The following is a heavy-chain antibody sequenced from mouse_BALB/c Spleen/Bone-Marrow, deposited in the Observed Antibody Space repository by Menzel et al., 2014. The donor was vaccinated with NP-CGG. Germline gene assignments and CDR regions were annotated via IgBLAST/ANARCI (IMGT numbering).Heavy chain of an antibody. CDR3: ARHGEERPVLAMDY. Sequence: EVQGVESGGGLVEPGGSLKLSCAASGFTLIAYTMSWVRQTPEKRLEWVAYINNGGGSTYYPDTVKGRFTISRDNAKNTLYLQMSSLRSEDTAMYYCARHGEERPVLAMDYWGQGTSVTVSS. CDR2: INNGGGST. J-gene: IGHJ4*01. D-gene: IGHD2-14*01. V-gene: IGHV5-12-2*01. CDR1: GFTLIAYT.